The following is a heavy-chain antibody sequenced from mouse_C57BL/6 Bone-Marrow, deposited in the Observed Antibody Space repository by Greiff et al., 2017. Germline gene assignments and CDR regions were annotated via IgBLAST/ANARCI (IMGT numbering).Heavy chain of an antibody. D-gene: IGHD2-3*01. V-gene: IGHV1-69*01. CDR1: GYTFTSYW. Sequence: QVQLQQPGAELVMPGASVKLSCKASGYTFTSYWMHWVKQRPGQGLEWIGELDPSDSYTNYNQKFKGKSTLTVDKSSSTAYMQLSSLTSEDSAVYYCAKGLLSPFAYWGQGTLVTVSA. CDR3: AKGLLSPFAY. J-gene: IGHJ3*01. CDR2: LDPSDSYT.